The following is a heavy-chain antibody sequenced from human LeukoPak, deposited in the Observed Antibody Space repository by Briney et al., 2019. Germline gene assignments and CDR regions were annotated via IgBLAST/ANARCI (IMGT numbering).Heavy chain of an antibody. V-gene: IGHV4-59*01. Sequence: SETLSLTCTVSGGSLSRYYWSWIRQPPGKGLEWIGYISYGGSTNYNPSLKSRVTISVDTSKNQFSLKLSSVTAADTAVYYCASSDLGMGYYYYFYMDVWGKGTTVTVSS. CDR3: ASSDLGMGYYYYFYMDV. CDR2: ISYGGST. CDR1: GGSLSRYY. J-gene: IGHJ6*03. D-gene: IGHD1-26*01.